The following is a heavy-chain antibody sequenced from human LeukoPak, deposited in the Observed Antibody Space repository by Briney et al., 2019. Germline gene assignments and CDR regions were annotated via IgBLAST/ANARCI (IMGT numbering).Heavy chain of an antibody. Sequence: SETLSLTCAVSGGSISSSNWWSWVRQPPGKGLEWIGEIYHSGSTNYNPSLKSRVTISVDKSKNQFSLKLSSVTAADTAVYYCARDPWFGESHDAFDIWGQGTMVTVSS. J-gene: IGHJ3*02. CDR3: ARDPWFGESHDAFDI. CDR1: GGSISSSNW. V-gene: IGHV4-4*02. D-gene: IGHD3-10*01. CDR2: IYHSGST.